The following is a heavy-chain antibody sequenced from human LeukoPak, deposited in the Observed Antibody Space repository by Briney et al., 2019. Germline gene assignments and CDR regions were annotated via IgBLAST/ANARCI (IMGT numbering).Heavy chain of an antibody. Sequence: SVKVSCKASGGTFSSYAISWVRQAPGQGLEWMGRIIPILGIANYAQKFQGRVTITADKSTSTAYMELSSLRSEDTAVYYCARDQMITFGGVIGNFDYWGQGTLVTVSS. CDR1: GGTFSSYA. CDR2: IIPILGIA. D-gene: IGHD3-16*02. J-gene: IGHJ4*02. V-gene: IGHV1-69*04. CDR3: ARDQMITFGGVIGNFDY.